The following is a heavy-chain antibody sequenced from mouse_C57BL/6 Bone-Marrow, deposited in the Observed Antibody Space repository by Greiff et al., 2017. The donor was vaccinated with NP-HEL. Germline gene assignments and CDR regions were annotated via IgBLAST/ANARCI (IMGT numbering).Heavy chain of an antibody. CDR3: ARHTYYYGSSSYAMDY. J-gene: IGHJ4*01. V-gene: IGHV5-6*01. CDR2: ISSGGSYT. CDR1: GFTFSSYG. Sequence: EVKVVESGGDLVKPGGSLKLSCAASGFTFSSYGMSWVRQTPDKRLEWVATISSGGSYTYYPDSVKGRFTISKDNAKTTLYLQMSSLKSEDTAMYYCARHTYYYGSSSYAMDYWGQGTSVTVSS. D-gene: IGHD1-1*01.